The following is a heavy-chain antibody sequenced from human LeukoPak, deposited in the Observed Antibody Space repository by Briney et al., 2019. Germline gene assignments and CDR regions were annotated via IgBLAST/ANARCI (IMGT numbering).Heavy chain of an antibody. V-gene: IGHV1-18*01. Sequence: ASVKVSCKASGYTFTSYGISWVRQAPGQGLEWMGWISAYNGNTNYAQKLQGRVTMTTDTSTSTAYMELRSLRSDDTAVYYCARVALSGPYYYDSSGYYVWGQGTLVTVSS. CDR1: GYTFTSYG. J-gene: IGHJ4*02. D-gene: IGHD3-22*01. CDR2: ISAYNGNT. CDR3: ARVALSGPYYYDSSGYYV.